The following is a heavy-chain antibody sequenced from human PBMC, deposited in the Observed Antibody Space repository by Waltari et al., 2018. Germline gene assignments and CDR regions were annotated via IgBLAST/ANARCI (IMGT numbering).Heavy chain of an antibody. Sequence: QVQLVQSGAEVKKPGSSVKVSCKASGGTFSSYAIRRVRQAPGQGLEWMGGIIPIFGTANDAQKFQGRVTITADESTSTAYMELSSLRSEDTAVYYCASDNWNDLYWGMDVWGQGTTVTVSS. CDR2: IIPIFGTA. V-gene: IGHV1-69*13. D-gene: IGHD1-1*01. J-gene: IGHJ6*02. CDR1: GGTFSSYA. CDR3: ASDNWNDLYWGMDV.